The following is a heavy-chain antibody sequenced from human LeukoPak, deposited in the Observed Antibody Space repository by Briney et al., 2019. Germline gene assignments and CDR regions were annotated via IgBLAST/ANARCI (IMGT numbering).Heavy chain of an antibody. Sequence: GASLKVSCKASGYTFTSYYIHWVRQAPGQGLEWMGKINPSGGTTTNAQTFLGRLTMTRDTSTNTVYTELSSLRSEDTAVYYCARGGLGNYDILTGNYKYYFYMDVWGEGTTVTVSS. CDR3: ARGGLGNYDILTGNYKYYFYMDV. V-gene: IGHV1-46*01. CDR2: INPSGGTT. J-gene: IGHJ6*03. D-gene: IGHD3-9*01. CDR1: GYTFTSYY.